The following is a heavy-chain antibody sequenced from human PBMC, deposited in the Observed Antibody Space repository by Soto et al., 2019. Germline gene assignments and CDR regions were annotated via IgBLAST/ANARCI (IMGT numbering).Heavy chain of an antibody. CDR2: INHSGST. CDR1: GRSFSRYY. Sequence: SETLSLTCAVYGRSFSRYYWIWIRQPPGKGLEWIGEINHSGSTNYNPSLKSRVTISVDTSKNQFSLKLSSVTAADTAVYYCARGDLGYSYGRYFDYWGQGTLVTVSS. V-gene: IGHV4-34*01. CDR3: ARGDLGYSYGRYFDY. D-gene: IGHD5-18*01. J-gene: IGHJ4*02.